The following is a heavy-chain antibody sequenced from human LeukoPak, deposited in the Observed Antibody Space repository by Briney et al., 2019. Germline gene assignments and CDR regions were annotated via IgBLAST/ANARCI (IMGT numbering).Heavy chain of an antibody. CDR3: ARRSGINYYDSSGYYSDY. J-gene: IGHJ4*02. V-gene: IGHV3-11*03. Sequence: GSLRLSCAASGFTFSDYYMSWIRQAPGKGLEWVSYINSSSSYTNYADSVKGRFTISRDNAKNSLYLQMNSLRAEDTAVYYCARRSGINYYDSSGYYSDYWGQGTLVTVSS. CDR2: INSSSSYT. D-gene: IGHD3-22*01. CDR1: GFTFSDYY.